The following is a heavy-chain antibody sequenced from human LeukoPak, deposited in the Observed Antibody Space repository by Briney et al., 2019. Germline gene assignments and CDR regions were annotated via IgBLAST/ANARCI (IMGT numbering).Heavy chain of an antibody. D-gene: IGHD3-22*01. Sequence: SETLSLTCTVSGGSISSSSSYWGWLRQPPGKGLEWIGSIYYSGSTYYNPSLKSRVTISVDTSKNQFSLKLSSVTAADTAVNYCARHPLLPHDSSGSFDYWGQGTLVTVSS. V-gene: IGHV4-39*01. CDR2: IYYSGST. J-gene: IGHJ4*02. CDR3: ARHPLLPHDSSGSFDY. CDR1: GGSISSSSSY.